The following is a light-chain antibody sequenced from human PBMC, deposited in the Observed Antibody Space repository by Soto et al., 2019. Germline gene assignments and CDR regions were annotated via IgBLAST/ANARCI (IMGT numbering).Light chain of an antibody. Sequence: DIQMTQSPSTLFVSVGDTVTITCRASQSINKWLAWYQQKPGKAPKLLIYEVSTLESGVPSRFSGSGSGTEFTLTISSLRTDDIATYYCEQYNSLFGQGTKLEIK. CDR2: EVS. CDR1: QSINKW. J-gene: IGKJ2*01. V-gene: IGKV1-5*03. CDR3: EQYNSL.